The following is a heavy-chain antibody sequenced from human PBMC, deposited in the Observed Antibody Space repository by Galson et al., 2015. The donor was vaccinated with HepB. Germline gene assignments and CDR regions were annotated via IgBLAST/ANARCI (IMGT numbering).Heavy chain of an antibody. CDR3: ARLAARQGWSDY. CDR2: ISSSSSYI. Sequence: SLRLSCAASGFTFSSYSMNWVRQAPGKGLEWVSSISSSSSYIYYADSVKGRFTISRDNAKNSLYLQMNSLRAEDTAVYYCARLAARQGWSDYWGQGTLVTVSS. V-gene: IGHV3-21*01. CDR1: GFTFSSYS. J-gene: IGHJ4*02. D-gene: IGHD6-6*01.